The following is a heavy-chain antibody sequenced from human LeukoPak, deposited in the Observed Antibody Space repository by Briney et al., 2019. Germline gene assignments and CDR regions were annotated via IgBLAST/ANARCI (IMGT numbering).Heavy chain of an antibody. CDR3: ARGKGGFNKYYFDY. J-gene: IGHJ4*02. CDR1: GYTFTSYG. D-gene: IGHD2/OR15-2a*01. CDR2: ISAYNGNT. V-gene: IGHV1-18*01. Sequence: ASVKVSCKASGYTFTSYGISWVRQAPGQGLKWMGWISAYNGNTNYAQKLQGRVTMTTDTSTSTVYMELSSLRSEDTAVYYCARGKGGFNKYYFDYWGQGTLVTVSS.